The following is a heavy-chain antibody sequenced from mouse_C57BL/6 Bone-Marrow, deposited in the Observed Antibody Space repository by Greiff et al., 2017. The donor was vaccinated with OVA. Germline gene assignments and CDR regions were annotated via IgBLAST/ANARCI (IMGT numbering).Heavy chain of an antibody. V-gene: IGHV1-52*01. Sequence: LKQPGAELVRPGSSVKLSCKASGYTFTSYWMHWVKQRPIQGLEWIGNIDPSDSETHYNQKFKDKATLTVDKSSSTAYMQLSSLTSEDSAVYYCARRGVVDYWGQGTTLTVSS. D-gene: IGHD1-1*01. CDR1: GYTFTSYW. J-gene: IGHJ2*01. CDR3: ARRGVVDY. CDR2: IDPSDSET.